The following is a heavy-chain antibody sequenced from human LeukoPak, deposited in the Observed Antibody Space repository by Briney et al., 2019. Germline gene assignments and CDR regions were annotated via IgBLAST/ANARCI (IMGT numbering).Heavy chain of an antibody. J-gene: IGHJ4*02. D-gene: IGHD6-19*01. CDR1: GFTFSSYA. CDR2: ISGSGGST. V-gene: IGHV3-23*01. CDR3: AKGTYSSGWYGALGAYFDY. Sequence: PGGSLRLSCAASGFTFSSYAMSWVRQAPGKGLEWVLAISGSGGSTYYADSVKGRFTISRDNSKNTLYLQMNSLRAEDTAVYYCAKGTYSSGWYGALGAYFDYWGQGTLVTVSS.